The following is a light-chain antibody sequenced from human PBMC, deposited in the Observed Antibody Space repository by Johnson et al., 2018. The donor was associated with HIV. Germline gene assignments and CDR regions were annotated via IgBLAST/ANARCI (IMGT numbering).Light chain of an antibody. V-gene: IGLV1-51*01. Sequence: QSMLTQPPSVSAAPGQKVTISCSGSSSNIGNNYVSWYQQLPGAAPKLLIYDNNKRPSGIPDRFSGSKSGTSATLGITGLETGDEADYYCGTWDSSLSAYVVETSPTVTVL. J-gene: IGLJ1*01. CDR1: SSNIGNNY. CDR3: GTWDSSLSAYV. CDR2: DNN.